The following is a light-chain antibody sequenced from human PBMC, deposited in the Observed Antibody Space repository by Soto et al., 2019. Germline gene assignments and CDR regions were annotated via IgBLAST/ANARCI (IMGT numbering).Light chain of an antibody. CDR3: QQYNNWPPWT. CDR2: GAS. V-gene: IGKV3-15*01. CDR1: QSVSSN. Sequence: EIVMTQSPATLSVSPGERATLSCRASQSVSSNLAWYQQKPGQAPRLLIYGASTKATGIPARFSGSGSGTEFNLTISSLQSEDFAVYYCQQYNNWPPWTFGQGNKVEI. J-gene: IGKJ1*01.